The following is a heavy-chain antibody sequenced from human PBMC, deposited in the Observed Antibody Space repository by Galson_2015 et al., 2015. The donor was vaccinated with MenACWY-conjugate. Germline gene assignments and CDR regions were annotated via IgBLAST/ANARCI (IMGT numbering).Heavy chain of an antibody. J-gene: IGHJ4*02. CDR1: GFSVSTYY. CDR2: IYSGDTA. CDR3: ARITSGSYSH. D-gene: IGHD1-26*01. Sequence: SCAASGFSVSTYYMSWVRQTPGKGLEWVSIIYSGDTAFYADSVKGRFTISRHNSKNTLYLQMNSLRTEDTAVYYCARITSGSYSHWGQGTLVTVSS. V-gene: IGHV3-53*04.